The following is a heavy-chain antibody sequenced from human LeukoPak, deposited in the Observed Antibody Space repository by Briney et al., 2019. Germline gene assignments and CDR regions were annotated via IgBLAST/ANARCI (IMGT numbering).Heavy chain of an antibody. J-gene: IGHJ2*01. CDR3: ARDLGGSYYFWYFDL. CDR2: ISHSGST. V-gene: IGHV4-38-2*02. CDR1: GYSISSGYH. D-gene: IGHD1-26*01. Sequence: SETLSLTCTVSGYSISSGYHWGWIRQPPGKGLEWIRSISHSGSTNYNPSLKSRVTMSVDTSKNQFSLKLSSVTAADTAVYYCARDLGGSYYFWYFDLWGRGTLVTVSS.